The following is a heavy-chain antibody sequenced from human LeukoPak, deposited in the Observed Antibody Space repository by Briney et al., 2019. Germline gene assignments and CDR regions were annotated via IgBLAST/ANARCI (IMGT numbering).Heavy chain of an antibody. J-gene: IGHJ4*02. CDR1: GFTFSDYY. Sequence: PGGSLRLSCAASGFTFSDYYMSWIRQAPGKGREWGSYISSSSSYTNYADSVKGRFTISRDNAKNSLYLQMNSLRAEDTAVYYCASTGSSGWNYFDYWGQGTLVTVSS. CDR2: ISSSSSYT. V-gene: IGHV3-11*06. CDR3: ASTGSSGWNYFDY. D-gene: IGHD6-19*01.